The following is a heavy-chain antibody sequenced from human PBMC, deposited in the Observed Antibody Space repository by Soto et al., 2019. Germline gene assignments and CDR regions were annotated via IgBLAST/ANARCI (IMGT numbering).Heavy chain of an antibody. CDR3: ATVVGPIPY. CDR1: GDSFTDYD. J-gene: IGHJ4*02. D-gene: IGHD1-26*01. Sequence: ASVKVSCKASGDSFTDYDIHWVRQAPGQGLEWMGWLSPYNGNTNDAQHLQGRVTVTTDTSTSTAYMDLRSLRSDDTAVYDCATVVGPIPYWGQGTLVTVSS. V-gene: IGHV1-18*04. CDR2: LSPYNGNT.